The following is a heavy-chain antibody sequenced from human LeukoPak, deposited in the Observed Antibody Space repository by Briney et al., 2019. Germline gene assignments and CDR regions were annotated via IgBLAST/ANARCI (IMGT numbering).Heavy chain of an antibody. CDR1: NFSFSDHY. CDR3: TRVRDSSSWYPKYYFDY. Sequence: GGSLRLSCVASNFSFSDHYMDWVRQAPGKGLEWVGFIRSKAYGGTTEYAASVKGRFTISRDDSKSIAYLQMNSLKTEDTAVYYCTRVRDSSSWYPKYYFDYWGQGTLVTVSS. J-gene: IGHJ4*02. V-gene: IGHV3-49*04. CDR2: IRSKAYGGTT. D-gene: IGHD6-13*01.